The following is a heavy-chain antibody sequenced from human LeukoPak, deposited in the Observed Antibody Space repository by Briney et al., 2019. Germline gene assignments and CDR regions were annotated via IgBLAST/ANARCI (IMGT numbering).Heavy chain of an antibody. CDR1: GYIFTDYA. CDR2: MSGGNGNT. CDR3: ARGRGTSGSNRDFYYYYYMDV. D-gene: IGHD2-15*01. V-gene: IGHV1-3*01. J-gene: IGHJ6*03. Sequence: ASVKVSCKASGYIFTDYAIRWLGQAPGQRPEWMGWMSGGNGNTKYSQKFQGRITLIRDTSAATAYMELSSLRHDDLAVYYCARGRGTSGSNRDFYYYYYMDVWGKGTTVTVSS.